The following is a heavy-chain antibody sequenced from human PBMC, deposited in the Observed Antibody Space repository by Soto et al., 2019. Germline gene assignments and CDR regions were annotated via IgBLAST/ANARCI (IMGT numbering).Heavy chain of an antibody. D-gene: IGHD1-1*01. Sequence: GGSLRLSCAASGFTFSSYAMSWVRQAPGKGLEWVSSISGSGGGTYYADSVKGRFTFSRDNSKNTLYLQMNSLRAEDTAVYYCAKFGMATTKRSPPYYIDYWGQGALVTVS. V-gene: IGHV3-23*01. CDR2: ISGSGGGT. CDR3: AKFGMATTKRSPPYYIDY. J-gene: IGHJ4*02. CDR1: GFTFSSYA.